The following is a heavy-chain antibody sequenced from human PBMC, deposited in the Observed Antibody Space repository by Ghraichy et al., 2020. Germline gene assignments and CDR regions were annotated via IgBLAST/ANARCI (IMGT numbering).Heavy chain of an antibody. CDR2: ISGFSGET. CDR1: GYTFSSYA. Sequence: ASVKVSFKTSGYTFSSYAITWVRQAPGQGLEWMGWISGFSGETSYAQNFQGRVSMTTDTSSTAASMELRSLTYDDTAVYYCARTWRRAGDVDFWGQGTLVTVSS. J-gene: IGHJ4*02. CDR3: ARTWRRAGDVDF. V-gene: IGHV1-18*04. D-gene: IGHD7-27*01.